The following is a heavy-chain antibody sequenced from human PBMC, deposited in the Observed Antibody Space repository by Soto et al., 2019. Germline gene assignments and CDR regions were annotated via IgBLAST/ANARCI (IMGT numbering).Heavy chain of an antibody. D-gene: IGHD4-17*01. CDR1: GFTFSSYG. J-gene: IGHJ6*02. Sequence: PGGSLRLSCAASGFTFSSYGMNWVRQAPGKGLEWVSYISSSSSTIYHADSVKGRFTISRDKAKNSLYLQMNSLRAEDTAVYYCARATPIPYYHAMDVWGQGTTVTVSS. CDR3: ARATPIPYYHAMDV. V-gene: IGHV3-48*01. CDR2: ISSSSSTI.